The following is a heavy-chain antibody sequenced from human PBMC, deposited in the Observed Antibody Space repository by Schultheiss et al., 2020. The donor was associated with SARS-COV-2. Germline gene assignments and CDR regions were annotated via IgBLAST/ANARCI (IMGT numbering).Heavy chain of an antibody. CDR3: ARVFGRGSSSSVGDYYYYGMDV. D-gene: IGHD6-6*01. Sequence: ASVKVSCKASGYTFTSYGISWVRQAPGQGLEWMGWISAYNGNTNYAQKLQGRVTMTTDTSTSTAYMELRSLRSDDTAVYYCARVFGRGSSSSVGDYYYYGMDVWGQGTTVTVSS. V-gene: IGHV1-18*01. CDR2: ISAYNGNT. CDR1: GYTFTSYG. J-gene: IGHJ6*02.